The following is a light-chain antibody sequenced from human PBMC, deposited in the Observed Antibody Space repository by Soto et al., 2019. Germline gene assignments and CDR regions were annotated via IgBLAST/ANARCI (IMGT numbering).Light chain of an antibody. V-gene: IGKV3-20*01. CDR3: QEYGSSRT. J-gene: IGKJ1*01. CDR2: GAS. Sequence: EIVLTQSPGALSLSPGERATLSCRASQTVGSNYLGWYQQKPGQAPRLLIYGASNRATGIPDRFSGSGSGTDFTRTISRLEPEDFAVYYCQEYGSSRTFGQGTKVEIK. CDR1: QTVGSNY.